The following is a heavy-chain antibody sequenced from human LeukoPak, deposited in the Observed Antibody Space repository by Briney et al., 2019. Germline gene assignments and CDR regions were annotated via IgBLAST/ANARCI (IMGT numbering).Heavy chain of an antibody. CDR2: IYYSGST. CDR3: ARCGKYDFWSGYYGGLDAFDI. D-gene: IGHD3-3*01. V-gene: IGHV4-59*01. Sequence: SETLSLTCTVSGGSIGSYYWSWIRQPPGKGLEWIGYIYYSGSTNYNPSLKSRVTISVDTSKNQFSLKLSSVTAADTAVYYCARCGKYDFWSGYYGGLDAFDIWGQGTMVTVSS. J-gene: IGHJ3*02. CDR1: GGSIGSYY.